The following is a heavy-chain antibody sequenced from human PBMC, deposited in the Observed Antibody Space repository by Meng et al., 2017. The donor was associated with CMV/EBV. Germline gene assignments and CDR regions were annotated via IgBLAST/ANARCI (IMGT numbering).Heavy chain of an antibody. D-gene: IGHD6-13*01. Sequence: ETLSLTCAASGFTFSSYSMNWVRQAPGKGLEWVSYISSSSSTIYYADPVKGRFTISRDNAKNSLYLQMNSLRAEDTAVYYCARTTSAGGTPWYYYYYGMDVWGQGTTVTVSS. J-gene: IGHJ6*02. CDR2: ISSSSSTI. CDR1: GFTFSSYS. V-gene: IGHV3-48*04. CDR3: ARTTSAGGTPWYYYYYGMDV.